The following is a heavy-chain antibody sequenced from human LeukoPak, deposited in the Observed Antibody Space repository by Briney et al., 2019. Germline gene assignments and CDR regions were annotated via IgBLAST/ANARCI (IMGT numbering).Heavy chain of an antibody. CDR1: GYSFTSYW. J-gene: IGHJ4*02. V-gene: IGHV5-51*01. Sequence: GESLKISCKGSGYSFTSYWIGWGRQVRGKGLEWMGIIYPGDSDTRYSPSFQGQVTISADKSISTAYLQWSSLKASDTAMNYCAIYYYYGSGSYYPRFDYWGQGTLVTVSS. CDR2: IYPGDSDT. D-gene: IGHD3-10*01. CDR3: AIYYYYGSGSYYPRFDY.